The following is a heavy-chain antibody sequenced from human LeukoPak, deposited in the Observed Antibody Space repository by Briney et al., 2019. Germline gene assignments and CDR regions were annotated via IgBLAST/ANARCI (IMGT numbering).Heavy chain of an antibody. CDR3: VRLVLVRIFGASPT. Sequence: SETLSLTCAVSGYSLSIGYYWGWIRQPPGKGLEWIGSIYQTGTTHYNSALKSLVTISGHTPKNQFSVNLHSVSPADASVYHCVRLVLVRIFGASPTGGQGILVSV. D-gene: IGHD3-3*01. CDR2: IYQTGTT. V-gene: IGHV4-38-2*01. J-gene: IGHJ4*02. CDR1: GYSLSIGYY.